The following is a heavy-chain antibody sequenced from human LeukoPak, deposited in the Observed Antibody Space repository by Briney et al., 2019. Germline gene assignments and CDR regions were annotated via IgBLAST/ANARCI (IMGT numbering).Heavy chain of an antibody. Sequence: PGRSLRLSCAAPGFTFGCYGMQWVRQAPGKGLEWVAVIWYDGSNKYYADSVKGRFTISRDNSKNTLYLQMNSLRAEDTAVYYCARESVYSSCYPSFGYWGQGTLVTVSS. V-gene: IGHV3-33*01. CDR1: GFTFGCYG. D-gene: IGHD3-22*01. J-gene: IGHJ4*02. CDR2: IWYDGSNK. CDR3: ARESVYSSCYPSFGY.